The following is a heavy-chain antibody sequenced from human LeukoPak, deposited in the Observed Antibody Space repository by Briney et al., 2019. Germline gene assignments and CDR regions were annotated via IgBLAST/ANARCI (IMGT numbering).Heavy chain of an antibody. D-gene: IGHD1-1*01. CDR2: IRQDGSEK. J-gene: IGHJ3*02. CDR1: GFTFSSYW. Sequence: SGGSLRLSCAASGFTFSSYWMSWVRQAPGKGLEWVANIRQDGSEKYYVDSVKGRFTISRDNAKKSLYLEINSLRAEDTSVYYCARGSHWAFDIWGQGTKVTVSS. V-gene: IGHV3-7*01. CDR3: ARGSHWAFDI.